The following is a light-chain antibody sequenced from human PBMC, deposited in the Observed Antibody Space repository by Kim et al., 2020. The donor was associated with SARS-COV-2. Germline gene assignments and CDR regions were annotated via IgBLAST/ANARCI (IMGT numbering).Light chain of an antibody. CDR3: QQYDSSPKFT. V-gene: IGKV3-20*01. Sequence: EIVLTQSPGTLSLSPGERATLSCRVSQSVSSSYLAWYQQKPGQAPRLLIYGASSRATGIPDRFSGSGSGTDFTLTISRLEPEDFAVYYCQQYDSSPKFTFGPGTKVDIK. CDR1: QSVSSSY. CDR2: GAS. J-gene: IGKJ3*01.